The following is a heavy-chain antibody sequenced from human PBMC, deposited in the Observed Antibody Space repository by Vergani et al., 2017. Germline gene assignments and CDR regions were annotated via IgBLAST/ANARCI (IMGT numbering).Heavy chain of an antibody. CDR2: ISYDGSNK. D-gene: IGHD6-19*01. Sequence: QVQLVESGGGVVQPGRSLTLSCAASGFTFSSYGMHWVRQAPGKGLEGVAGISYDGSNKYYADSVQGRFTISRDNSKNTLYLQMNSLRAEDTAVYYCAKEYSSGWPPRFEDYWGQGTLVTVSS. J-gene: IGHJ4*02. CDR1: GFTFSSYG. V-gene: IGHV3-30*18. CDR3: AKEYSSGWPPRFEDY.